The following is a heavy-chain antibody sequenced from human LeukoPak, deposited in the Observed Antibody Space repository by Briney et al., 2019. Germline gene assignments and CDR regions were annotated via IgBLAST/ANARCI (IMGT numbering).Heavy chain of an antibody. D-gene: IGHD3-10*01. Sequence: GGSLRLSCAASGFTFSSYAMHWVRQAPGKGLEWVAVISYDGSNKYYADSVKGRFTISRDNSKNTLYLQMNSLRAEDTAVYYCARETMVRGVPVLDYWGQGTLVTVSS. CDR2: ISYDGSNK. V-gene: IGHV3-30-3*01. CDR1: GFTFSSYA. J-gene: IGHJ4*02. CDR3: ARETMVRGVPVLDY.